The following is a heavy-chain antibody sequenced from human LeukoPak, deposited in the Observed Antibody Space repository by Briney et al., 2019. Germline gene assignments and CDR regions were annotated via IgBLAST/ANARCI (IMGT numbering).Heavy chain of an antibody. D-gene: IGHD1-1*01. Sequence: SVKVSCKASGYTFSSYSMRWVRQAPGQGLEWMGGIIPICGTANYAQKFQGRVTITADESTSTAYMELSSLRSEDTAVYYCARPGTTSDAFDIWGQGTMVTVSS. CDR2: IIPICGTA. V-gene: IGHV1-69*13. CDR3: ARPGTTSDAFDI. J-gene: IGHJ3*02. CDR1: GYTFSSYS.